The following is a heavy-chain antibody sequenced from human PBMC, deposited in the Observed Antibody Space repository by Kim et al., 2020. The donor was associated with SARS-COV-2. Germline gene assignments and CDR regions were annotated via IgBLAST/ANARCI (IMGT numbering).Heavy chain of an antibody. CDR2: IYSGGST. J-gene: IGHJ3*02. CDR1: GFTVSSNY. CDR3: ARVWDDSSGFDAFDI. V-gene: IGHV3-66*01. Sequence: GGSLRLSCAASGFTVSSNYMSWVRQAPGKGLEWVSVIYSGGSTYYADSVKGRFTISGDNSKNTLYLQMNSLRAEDTAVYYCARVWDDSSGFDAFDIWGQGTMVTVSS. D-gene: IGHD3-22*01.